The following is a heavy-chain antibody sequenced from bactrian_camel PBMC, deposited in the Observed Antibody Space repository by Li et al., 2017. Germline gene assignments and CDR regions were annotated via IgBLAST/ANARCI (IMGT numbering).Heavy chain of an antibody. Sequence: HVQLVESGGGSVQAGGSLRLSCVASGSAYRKLCMAWFRQAPGREREGVAAIDADGRASIAQSVTGRFSISKDNAKNFVYLQMNSLKPEDTGMYYCAAGEVPPGMRPVGETSSLGFGERDFDNWGQGTQVTVS. J-gene: IGHJ6*01. CDR3: AAGEVPPGMRPVGETSSLGFGERDFDN. V-gene: IGHV3S53*01. D-gene: IGHD6*01. CDR2: IDADGRA. CDR1: GSAYRKLC.